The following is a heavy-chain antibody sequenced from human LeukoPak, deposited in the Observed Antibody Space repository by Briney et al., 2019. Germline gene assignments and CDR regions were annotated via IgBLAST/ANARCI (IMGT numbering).Heavy chain of an antibody. J-gene: IGHJ5*02. V-gene: IGHV4-61*02. CDR3: ARDLPYSSSQRWFDP. Sequence: SETLSLTCTVSGGSISSGSYYWSWIRQPAGKGLEWIGRIYTSGSTNYNPSLKSRVTISVDTSKNQFSLKLSSVTAADTAVYYCARDLPYSSSQRWFDPWGQGTLVTASS. CDR2: IYTSGST. CDR1: GGSISSGSYY. D-gene: IGHD6-6*01.